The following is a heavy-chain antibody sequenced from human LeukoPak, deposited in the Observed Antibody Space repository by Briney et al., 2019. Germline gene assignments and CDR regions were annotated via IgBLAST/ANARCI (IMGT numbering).Heavy chain of an antibody. D-gene: IGHD3-22*01. CDR2: VTLYNGNT. J-gene: IGHJ6*02. CDR1: GYTFTYCS. V-gene: IGHV1-68*01. CDR3: DYYYYYGMDV. Sequence: ASVKVSCKASGYTFTYCSLHWLQQAPGQWLERMRWVTLYNGNTNYAKKFQGRVTITRDMSLRTAYIELSSLRSEVWNSSGPDYYYYYGMDVWGQGTTVTVSS.